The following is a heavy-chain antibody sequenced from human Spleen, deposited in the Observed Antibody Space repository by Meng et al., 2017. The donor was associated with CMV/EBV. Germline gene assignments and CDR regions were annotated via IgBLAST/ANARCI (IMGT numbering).Heavy chain of an antibody. V-gene: IGHV3-30*04. J-gene: IGHJ4*02. CDR2: ILHDGGNE. D-gene: IGHD1-26*01. Sequence: SLKISCAASGFIFSSYHMHWVRQAPGKGLEWVASILHDGGNEYYAESVKGRFTISRDNSKNTLYLQMSGLRPEDTAMYYCARDVGSEWGQGSLVTVPQ. CDR3: ARDVGSE. CDR1: GFIFSSYH.